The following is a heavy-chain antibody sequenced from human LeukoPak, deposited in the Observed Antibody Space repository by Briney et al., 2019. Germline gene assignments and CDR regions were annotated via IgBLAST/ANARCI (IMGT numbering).Heavy chain of an antibody. Sequence: GGSLRLSCAASGFHFSIYYMSWVRQAPGKGLEWVAKIKPDGGEKYYVDSVKGRFTTSRDNAKNSLYLQMNSLRAEDTAVYYCARDDCSSISCYHNWFDPWGQGTLVTVSS. V-gene: IGHV3-7*01. CDR1: GFHFSIYY. CDR2: IKPDGGEK. D-gene: IGHD2-2*01. CDR3: ARDDCSSISCYHNWFDP. J-gene: IGHJ5*02.